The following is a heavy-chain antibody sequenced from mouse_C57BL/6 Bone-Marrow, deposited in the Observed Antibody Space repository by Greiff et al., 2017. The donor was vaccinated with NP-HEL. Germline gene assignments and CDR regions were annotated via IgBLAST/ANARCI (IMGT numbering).Heavy chain of an antibody. CDR2: IFPGSGST. D-gene: IGHD2-2*01. V-gene: IGHV1-75*01. Sequence: VQLQQSGPELVKPGASVKISCKASGYTFTDYYINWVKQRSGQGLEWIGWIFPGSGSTYYNEKFKGKATLTVDKSSSTAYMLLSSLTSEDSAVYFCARSIYYGYDGDYWGQGTTLTVSS. CDR1: GYTFTDYY. J-gene: IGHJ2*01. CDR3: ARSIYYGYDGDY.